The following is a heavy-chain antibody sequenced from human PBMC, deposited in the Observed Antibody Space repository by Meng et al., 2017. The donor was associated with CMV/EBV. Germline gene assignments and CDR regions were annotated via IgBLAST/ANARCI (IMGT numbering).Heavy chain of an antibody. V-gene: IGHV3-15*01. CDR1: GFTFSNAW. CDR3: TTDFILMVYDAVDWA. CDR2: IKSKTDGGTT. D-gene: IGHD2-8*01. Sequence: GESLKISCAASGFTFSNAWMSWVHQAPGKGLEWVGRIKSKTDGGTTDYAAPVKGRFTISRDDSKNTLYLQMNSLKTEDTAVYYCTTDFILMVYDAVDWAWGQGTLVTVSS. J-gene: IGHJ5*02.